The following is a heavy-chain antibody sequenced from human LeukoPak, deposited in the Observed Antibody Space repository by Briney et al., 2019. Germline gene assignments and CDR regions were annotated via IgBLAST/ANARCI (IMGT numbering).Heavy chain of an antibody. CDR1: GFTFRDAW. J-gene: IGHJ1*01. D-gene: IGHD3-3*01. V-gene: IGHV3-15*01. CDR3: AKHIYGVVSIQQ. Sequence: GGSLRLSCAASGFTFRDAWMTWVRQAPGKGLEWVGRIRSKTDGGTTDYAVSVQGRFTISRDDSKNTLYLQMSSLKTEDTAVYYCAKHIYGVVSIQQWCQGTLVTVSS. CDR2: IRSKTDGGTT.